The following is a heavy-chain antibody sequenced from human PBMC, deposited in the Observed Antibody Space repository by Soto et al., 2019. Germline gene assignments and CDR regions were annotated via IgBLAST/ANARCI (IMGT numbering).Heavy chain of an antibody. CDR3: ARESEDRNSNSDY. Sequence: PGGSLRLSCAASGFPFTMYSMNLVHQSPGKGLEWVSSISSTTNYIYYGDSMKGRFTISRDNAKNSLYLEMNSLRAEDTAVYYYARESEDRNSNSDYWGQGILVTVSS. CDR1: GFPFTMYS. V-gene: IGHV3-21*06. D-gene: IGHD1-1*01. J-gene: IGHJ4*02. CDR2: ISSTTNYI.